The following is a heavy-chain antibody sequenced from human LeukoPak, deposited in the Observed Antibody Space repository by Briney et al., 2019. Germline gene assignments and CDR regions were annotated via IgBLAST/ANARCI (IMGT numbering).Heavy chain of an antibody. V-gene: IGHV1-46*01. CDR3: ARDYDSSSSGYYYYGMDV. J-gene: IGHJ6*02. CDR1: GYTFTSYY. D-gene: IGHD6-13*01. Sequence: ASVKVSCKASGYTFTSYYMHWVRQATGQGLEGMGIIHPSGGSTSYAQKFQGRVTMTRDTSTSTVYMELSSLRSEDTAVYYCARDYDSSSSGYYYYGMDVWGQGTTVTVSS. CDR2: IHPSGGST.